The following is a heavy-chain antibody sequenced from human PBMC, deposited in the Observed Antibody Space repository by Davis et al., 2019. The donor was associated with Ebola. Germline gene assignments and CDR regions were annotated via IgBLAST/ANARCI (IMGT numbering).Heavy chain of an antibody. CDR1: GGSISSGDYY. CDR3: ATLDYYDRPNT. J-gene: IGHJ5*02. V-gene: IGHV4-39*01. Sequence: MPSETLSLTCTVSGGSISSGDYYWSWIRQPPGKGLEWIGSIYHSGSTYYNPSLESRVAISVDTSKNQFSLSLTSVSAADTAVYYCATLDYYDRPNTWGQGTLVTVSS. D-gene: IGHD3-22*01. CDR2: IYHSGST.